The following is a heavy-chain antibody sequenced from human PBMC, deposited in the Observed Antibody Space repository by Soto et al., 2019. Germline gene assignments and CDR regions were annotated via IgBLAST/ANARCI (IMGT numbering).Heavy chain of an antibody. D-gene: IGHD3-3*01. V-gene: IGHV4-31*03. CDR1: GGSINSGVYY. J-gene: IGHJ4*02. CDR2: IYYSGST. Sequence: PSETLSLTCTASGGSINSGVYYWSWIRHHPGKGLEWIGYIYYSGSTYYNPSLKSRVTISVDTSKNQFSLKLTSVTAADTAVYFCARAQTIFGIITVFDYWGQGTLVTVSS. CDR3: ARAQTIFGIITVFDY.